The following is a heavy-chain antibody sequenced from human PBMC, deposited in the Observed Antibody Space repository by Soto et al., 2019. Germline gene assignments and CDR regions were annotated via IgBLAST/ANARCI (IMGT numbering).Heavy chain of an antibody. CDR1: GHTLTELP. Sequence: QVQLTQSGPEVKKPGASVKVSCKVSGHTLTELPMHWVRQAPGKGLEWMGGFDPEDGETIYAQKFQGRVTMTEDPSKDTAYMELSGLTSEDTAVFYCATGVTVIGTFDFWGQGTLLSVSS. CDR2: FDPEDGET. D-gene: IGHD2-21*01. V-gene: IGHV1-24*01. CDR3: ATGVTVIGTFDF. J-gene: IGHJ4*02.